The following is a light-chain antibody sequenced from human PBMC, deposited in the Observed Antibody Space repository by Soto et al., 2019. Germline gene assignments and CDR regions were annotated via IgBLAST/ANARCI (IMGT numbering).Light chain of an antibody. CDR3: QHHNSFPVT. Sequence: DIQMNKSPPTPSASVGDRVNITCRASQSVNTWLAWHQQKPWKAPKVLIYKASSLESGVPSRFSGSVSGTEFTLTISSLQPDDVATYYFQHHNSFPVTFGGGTKVEI. V-gene: IGKV1-5*03. J-gene: IGKJ4*01. CDR2: KAS. CDR1: QSVNTW.